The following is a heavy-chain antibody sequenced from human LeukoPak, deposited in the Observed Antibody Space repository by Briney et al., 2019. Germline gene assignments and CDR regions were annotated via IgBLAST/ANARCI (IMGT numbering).Heavy chain of an antibody. J-gene: IGHJ4*02. CDR3: AKGGYGGWYPYYFDY. CDR1: GFTFDDYG. D-gene: IGHD6-19*01. V-gene: IGHV3-23*01. Sequence: GGSLRLSCAASGFTFDDYGMSWVRQAPGKGLEWVSAISGSGGSTYYADSVKGRFTISRDNSKNTLYLQMNSLRAEDTAVYYCAKGGYGGWYPYYFDYWGQGTLVTVSS. CDR2: ISGSGGST.